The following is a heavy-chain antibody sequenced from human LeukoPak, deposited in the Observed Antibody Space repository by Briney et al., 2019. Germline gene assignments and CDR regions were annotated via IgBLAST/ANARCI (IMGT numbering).Heavy chain of an antibody. CDR1: DYTFTSYG. D-gene: IGHD3-3*01. V-gene: IGHV1-18*01. J-gene: IGHJ6*03. Sequence: ASVKVSCKASDYTFTSYGISWLRQAPGQGLEWMGWISTYNGSTNYAQKLQDRVTMTTDTSTTTVYMELSSLRSEDTAVYYCARGITADRITIFGVVPVYYMDVWGKGTTVTVSS. CDR2: ISTYNGST. CDR3: ARGITADRITIFGVVPVYYMDV.